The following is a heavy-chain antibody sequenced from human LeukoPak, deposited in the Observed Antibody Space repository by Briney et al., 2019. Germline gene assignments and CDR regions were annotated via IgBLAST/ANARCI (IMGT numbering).Heavy chain of an antibody. V-gene: IGHV2-5*02. D-gene: IGHD3-22*01. J-gene: IGHJ4*02. CDR1: GFSRSTSGVG. CDR3: AQRDYYDSRGYLH. CDR2: LFWDDDK. Sequence: SGPTLVKPTQTLSLTCTFSGFSRSTSGVGVGWIRQPPGKALEWLALLFWDDDKRYSPSLKTRLTITSDTSENQVVLTLTNMDPVYTATYYCAQRDYYDSRGYLHWGQGTLVPVSS.